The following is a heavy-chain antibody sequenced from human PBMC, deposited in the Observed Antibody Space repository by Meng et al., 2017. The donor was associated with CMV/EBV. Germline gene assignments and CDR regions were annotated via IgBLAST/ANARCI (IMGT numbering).Heavy chain of an antibody. CDR3: ARLGSSSSWVLGWFDP. CDR1: YSISSSNW. D-gene: IGHD6-6*01. J-gene: IGHJ5*02. Sequence: YSISSSNWWGWIRQPPGKGLEWIGRIYYSGSTYYNPSLKSRVTMSVDTSKNQFSLKLSSVTAVDTAVYYCARLGSSSSWVLGWFDPWGQGTLVTVSS. CDR2: IYYSGST. V-gene: IGHV4-28*01.